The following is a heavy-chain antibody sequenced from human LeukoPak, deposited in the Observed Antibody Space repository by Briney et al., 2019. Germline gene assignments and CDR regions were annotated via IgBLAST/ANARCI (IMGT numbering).Heavy chain of an antibody. CDR1: GGXFSSYA. V-gene: IGHV1-69*01. J-gene: IGHJ4*02. CDR2: TIPIFGTA. D-gene: IGHD4-17*01. Sequence: ASVKVSCKASGGXFSSYAISWVRQAPGQGLEWMGGTIPIFGTANYAQKFQGRVTITAEESTSTAYMELSSLRSEDTAVYYCARANDYGDYEYYFDYWGQGTLVTVSS. CDR3: ARANDYGDYEYYFDY.